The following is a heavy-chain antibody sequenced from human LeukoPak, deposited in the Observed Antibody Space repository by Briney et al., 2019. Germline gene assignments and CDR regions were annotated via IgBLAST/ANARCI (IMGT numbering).Heavy chain of an antibody. CDR2: IYTSGST. J-gene: IGHJ5*02. CDR3: ARDPLCVDTAMDPYNWFDP. CDR1: GGSISSYY. D-gene: IGHD5-18*01. V-gene: IGHV4-4*07. Sequence: SETLSLTCTVSGGSISSYYWSWIRQPAGKGLEWIGRIYTSGSTNYNPSLKSRVTMSVDTSKNQFSLKLSSVTAADTAVYYCARDPLCVDTAMDPYNWFDPWGQGTLVTVSS.